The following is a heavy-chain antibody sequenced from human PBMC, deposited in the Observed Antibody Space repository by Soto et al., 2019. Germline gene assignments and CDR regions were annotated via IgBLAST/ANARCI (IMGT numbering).Heavy chain of an antibody. CDR3: ARDTDGLHY. CDR2: INTDGSII. V-gene: IGHV3-74*01. Sequence: EVQLVESGGGLVQPGESLRLSCAASGLIFSNYKMHWVRQAPGKGLVWVSRINTDGSIIDYADSVKGRFTVSRDNAKNTLYLQVNSLRADDTVMYYCARDTDGLHYWGQGTLVTVSS. J-gene: IGHJ4*02. CDR1: GLIFSNYK.